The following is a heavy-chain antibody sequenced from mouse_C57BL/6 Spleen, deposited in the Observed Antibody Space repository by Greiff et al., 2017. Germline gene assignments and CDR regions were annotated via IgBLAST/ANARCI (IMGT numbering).Heavy chain of an antibody. V-gene: IGHV1-39*01. Sequence: VQLQQPGPELVKPGASVKISCKASGYSFTDYNMNWVKQSNGKSLEWIGVINPNYGTTSYNQKFKGKATLTVDQSSSTAYMQLNSLTSEDSAVYYCAREFPITTVVATNAMDYWGQGTSVTVSS. J-gene: IGHJ4*01. CDR1: GYSFTDYN. CDR3: AREFPITTVVATNAMDY. D-gene: IGHD1-1*01. CDR2: INPNYGTT.